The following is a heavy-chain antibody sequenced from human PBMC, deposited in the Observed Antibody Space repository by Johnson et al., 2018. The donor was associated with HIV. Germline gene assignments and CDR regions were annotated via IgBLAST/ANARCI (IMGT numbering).Heavy chain of an antibody. CDR3: ARDVRDYYDSSGYPYLDAFDI. D-gene: IGHD3-22*01. Sequence: VQLVESGGGVVRPGGSLRLSCEASGFTFDDYGMSWVRQAPGKGLEWVSGINWNGGSTSYGDSVKGRFIISRDNAKNSLYLQMNSLRAEDTALYYCARDVRDYYDSSGYPYLDAFDIWGQGTMVTVSS. V-gene: IGHV3-20*04. J-gene: IGHJ3*02. CDR1: GFTFDDYG. CDR2: INWNGGST.